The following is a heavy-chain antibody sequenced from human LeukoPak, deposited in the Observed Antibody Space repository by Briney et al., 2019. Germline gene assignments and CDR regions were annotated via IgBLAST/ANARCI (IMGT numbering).Heavy chain of an antibody. CDR2: IYYSGST. J-gene: IGHJ4*02. CDR1: GGSISSYY. CDR3: ARQIFGVVLNYFDY. Sequence: SETLSLTCTVSGGSISSYYWSWIRQPPGKGLEWIGYIYYSGSTNYNPSLKSRVTISVDTSKNQFSLKLSSVTAADTAVYYCARQIFGVVLNYFDYWGQGTLVTVSS. V-gene: IGHV4-59*08. D-gene: IGHD3-3*01.